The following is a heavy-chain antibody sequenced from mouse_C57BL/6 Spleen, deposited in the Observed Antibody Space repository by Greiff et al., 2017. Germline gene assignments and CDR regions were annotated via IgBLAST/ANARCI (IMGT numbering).Heavy chain of an antibody. J-gene: IGHJ4*01. CDR1: GYTFTGYW. V-gene: IGHV1-9*01. Sequence: VQLQQSGAELMKPGASVKLSCKATGYTFTGYWIEWVKQRPGHGLEWIGGILPGSGDTNYNEKFKGKATFTADTSSNTAYMQLRIRTTEYSDFYFCARRDDCYYLYYAMDYWGQGTSVTVSS. CDR2: ILPGSGDT. D-gene: IGHD2-3*01. CDR3: ARRDDCYYLYYAMDY.